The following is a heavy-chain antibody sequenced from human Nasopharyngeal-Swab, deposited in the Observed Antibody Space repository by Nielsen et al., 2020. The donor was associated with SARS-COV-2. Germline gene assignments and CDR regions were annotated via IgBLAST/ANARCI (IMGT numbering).Heavy chain of an antibody. CDR3: ARLSNYDFWSGYYAYMDV. CDR1: GYTFTCYA. J-gene: IGHJ6*03. D-gene: IGHD3-3*01. V-gene: IGHV1-8*01. Sequence: ASVEVSCKASGYTFTCYAINWVRKATGQGLEWMGWMNPNSGNTGYAQKFQGRVTMTRNTSISTAYMELISLRSEDTAVYYCARLSNYDFWSGYYAYMDVWGKGTTVTVSS. CDR2: MNPNSGNT.